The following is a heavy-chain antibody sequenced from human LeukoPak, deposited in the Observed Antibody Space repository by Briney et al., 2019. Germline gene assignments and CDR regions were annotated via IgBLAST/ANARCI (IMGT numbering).Heavy chain of an antibody. Sequence: TSETLSLTCAVYGGSFSGYYWSWIRQPPGKGLEWIGEINHRGSTNYNPSLKSRVTISVDTSNNRISLKLSSVTAADMADYYCAGGRVPCSSTSCYHAWFGPWGQGTLVTVSS. V-gene: IGHV4-34*01. CDR2: INHRGST. CDR1: GGSFSGYY. D-gene: IGHD2-2*01. J-gene: IGHJ5*02. CDR3: AGGRVPCSSTSCYHAWFGP.